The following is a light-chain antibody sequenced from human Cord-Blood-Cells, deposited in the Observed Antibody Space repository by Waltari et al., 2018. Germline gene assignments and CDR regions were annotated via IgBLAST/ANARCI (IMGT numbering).Light chain of an antibody. J-gene: IGLJ3*02. Sequence: QLVLTQSPSASASLGASVKLTCTLSSGHSSYAIAWHQQQPAKGPRYLMKLNSDGSHSKGDGIPDRFSGSSSGAERYLTISSPQSEEEADYYCQTWGTGIRVFGGGTKLTVL. CDR3: QTWGTGIRV. V-gene: IGLV4-69*01. CDR2: LNSDGSH. CDR1: SGHSSYA.